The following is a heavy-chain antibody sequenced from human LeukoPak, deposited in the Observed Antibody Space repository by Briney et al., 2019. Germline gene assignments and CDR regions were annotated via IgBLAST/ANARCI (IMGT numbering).Heavy chain of an antibody. D-gene: IGHD1-14*01. CDR2: ISYDGSNK. V-gene: IGHV3-30*18. J-gene: IGHJ6*02. Sequence: GGSLRLSCAASGFTFSSYGMHWVRQAPGKGLEWVAVISYDGSNKYYADSVKGRFTISRDNSKNTLYLQMNSLRAEDTAVYYRANERNLDGSSENGMDVWGQGTTVTVSS. CDR3: ANERNLDGSSENGMDV. CDR1: GFTFSSYG.